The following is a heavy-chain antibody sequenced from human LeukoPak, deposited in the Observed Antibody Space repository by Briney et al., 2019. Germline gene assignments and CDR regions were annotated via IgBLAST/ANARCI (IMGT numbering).Heavy chain of an antibody. CDR3: ARGRITMVRGVNPCFDY. CDR1: GYTFTGYY. V-gene: IGHV1-46*04. D-gene: IGHD3-10*01. Sequence: ASVKVSCKASGYTFTGYYMHWVRQAPGQGLQWMGIISPSGGSTTYAQKLQGRVTMTRDTSTSTVYMELSSLRSEDTAVYYCARGRITMVRGVNPCFDYWGQGTLVTVSS. J-gene: IGHJ4*02. CDR2: ISPSGGST.